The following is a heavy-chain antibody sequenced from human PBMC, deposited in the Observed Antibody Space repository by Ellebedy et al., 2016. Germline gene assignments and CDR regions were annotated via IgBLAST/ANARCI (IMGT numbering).Heavy chain of an antibody. CDR1: GFTFSSYA. CDR2: ISYDGSNK. CDR3: ERDGTVGPASPPPYYYYYMDV. Sequence: GESLKISCAASGFTFSSYAMHWVRQAPGKGLEWVAVISYDGSNKYYADSVKGRFTISRDNSKNTLYLQMNSRRAEDTALYYCERDGTVGPASPPPYYYYYMDVWGKGTTVTVSS. J-gene: IGHJ6*03. V-gene: IGHV3-30*04. D-gene: IGHD2-2*01.